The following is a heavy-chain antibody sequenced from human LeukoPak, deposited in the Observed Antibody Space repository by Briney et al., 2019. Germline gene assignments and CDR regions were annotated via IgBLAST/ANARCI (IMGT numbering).Heavy chain of an antibody. CDR2: ISDSGST. D-gene: IGHD3-22*01. J-gene: IGHJ4*02. V-gene: IGHV4-59*01. CDR1: GGSISSYY. CDR3: ARDRGGYSLSYFDS. Sequence: PSETLSLTCTVSGGSISSYYWSWIRQPPGKGLERIGYISDSGSTNYNPSLKSRVTISVDTSKNQFSLKLNSVTAADSAVYYCARDRGGYSLSYFDSWGQGTLVTVSS.